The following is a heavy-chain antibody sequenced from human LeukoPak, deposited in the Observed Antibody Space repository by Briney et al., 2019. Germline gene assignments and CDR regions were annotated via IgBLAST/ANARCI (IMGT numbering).Heavy chain of an antibody. CDR2: IYTSGST. CDR1: GGSISSGSYY. V-gene: IGHV4-61*02. D-gene: IGHD3-22*01. Sequence: SETLSLTCTVSGGSISSGSYYWSWIRQPAGKGLEWIGRIYTSGSTNYNPSLKSRVTMSVDTSKNQFSLKLSSVTAADTAVYYCASKTYDSSGYYYDYWGQGTLVTVSS. CDR3: ASKTYDSSGYYYDY. J-gene: IGHJ4*02.